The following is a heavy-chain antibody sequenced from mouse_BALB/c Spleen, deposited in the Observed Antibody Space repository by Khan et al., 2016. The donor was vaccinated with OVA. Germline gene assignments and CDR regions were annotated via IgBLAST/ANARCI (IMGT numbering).Heavy chain of an antibody. J-gene: IGHJ4*01. CDR2: INTHSGVP. V-gene: IGHV9-4*02. CDR1: GYTFTTAG. D-gene: IGHD2-14*01. CDR3: ARGGAAYYRNDGGAMEY. Sequence: QIQLVQSGPELKKPGETVRISCKASGYTFTTAGMQWVQKMPGKGLKWIGWINTHSGVPKYAEDFKGRFAFSLETSASTAYLQIKNLKNEDTDTYFCARGGAAYYRNDGGAMEYWGQGTSGTVSS.